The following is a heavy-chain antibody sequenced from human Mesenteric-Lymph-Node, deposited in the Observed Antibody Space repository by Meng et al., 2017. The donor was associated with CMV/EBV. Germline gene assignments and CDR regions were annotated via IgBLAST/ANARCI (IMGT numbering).Heavy chain of an antibody. CDR2: IYYSGSEST. J-gene: IGHJ6*02. CDR1: GGSISSYY. Sequence: SETLSLTCTVSGGSISSYYWNWVRQPPGKGLEWIGYIYYSGSESTNYNPSLKSRVTISLDTSNSQFSLKLTSVTAADTAVYYCARLTVTNYYYYGMDVWGQGTTVTVSS. V-gene: IGHV4-59*01. CDR3: ARLTVTNYYYYGMDV. D-gene: IGHD4-17*01.